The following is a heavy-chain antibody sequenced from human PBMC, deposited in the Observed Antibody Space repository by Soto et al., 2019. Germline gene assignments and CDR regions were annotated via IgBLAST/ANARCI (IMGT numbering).Heavy chain of an antibody. CDR2: ARNKVSDYTT. Sequence: GGSLRLSCAASGFTFSDHYMDWVRQAPGKGLEWVGRARNKVSDYTTAYAASVEGRFTISRDDSKNSLYLQMNSLKAEDTAVYFCARLMGTAFDLWGHGTLVTVSS. CDR1: GFTFSDHY. D-gene: IGHD2-8*01. CDR3: ARLMGTAFDL. V-gene: IGHV3-72*01. J-gene: IGHJ4*01.